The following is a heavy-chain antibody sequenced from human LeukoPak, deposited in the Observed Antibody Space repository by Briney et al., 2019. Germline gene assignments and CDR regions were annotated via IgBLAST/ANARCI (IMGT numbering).Heavy chain of an antibody. Sequence: PGGSLRLSCAASRFTFSDYYMSWIRQAPGKGLEWVSYISSSGSTIYYADSVKGRFTISRDNAKNSLYLQMNSLRAEDTAVYYCARGAVPHPPYFDYWGQGTLVTVSS. V-gene: IGHV3-11*01. CDR2: ISSSGSTI. CDR3: ARGAVPHPPYFDY. CDR1: RFTFSDYY. J-gene: IGHJ4*02. D-gene: IGHD2-2*01.